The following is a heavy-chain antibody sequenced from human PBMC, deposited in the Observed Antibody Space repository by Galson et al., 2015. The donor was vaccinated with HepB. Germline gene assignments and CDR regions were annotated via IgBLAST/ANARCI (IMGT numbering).Heavy chain of an antibody. J-gene: IGHJ4*02. D-gene: IGHD6-25*01. Sequence: SLRLSCAASGFTVGNNYMTWVRQGPGKGLECVSLIYSNGKSYYADPVKGRFTISRDSSKNTLYPQMNGLRAEDTAIYYCATSPSAGAWGQGTLVTVSS. CDR1: GFTVGNNY. CDR2: IYSNGKS. V-gene: IGHV3-66*01. CDR3: ATSPSAGA.